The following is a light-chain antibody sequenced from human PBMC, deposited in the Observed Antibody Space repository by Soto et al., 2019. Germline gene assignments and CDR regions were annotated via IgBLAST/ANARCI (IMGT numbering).Light chain of an antibody. Sequence: IQMTQSPSSLSASVGDRVTITCRASQGISNELGWYQQRPGRAPKVLIYGASNLQSGVPSRFSGSASGTDFTLTISSLQPEDFATYYCLQDYTYPWTFGQGTKVDIK. CDR1: QGISNE. V-gene: IGKV1-6*01. CDR2: GAS. J-gene: IGKJ1*01. CDR3: LQDYTYPWT.